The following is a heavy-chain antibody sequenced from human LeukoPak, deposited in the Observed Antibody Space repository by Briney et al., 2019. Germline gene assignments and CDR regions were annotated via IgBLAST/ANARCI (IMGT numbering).Heavy chain of an antibody. J-gene: IGHJ5*02. CDR1: GYTFTSYG. CDR3: ARGELGYCSGGSCYWNWFDP. CDR2: ISAYNGNT. V-gene: IGHV1-18*01. Sequence: ASVTVSCKASGYTFTSYGISWVRQAPGQGLEWMGWISAYNGNTNYAQKLQGRVTMTTDTSTSTAYMELRSLRSDDTAVYYCARGELGYCSGGSCYWNWFDPWGQGTLVTVSS. D-gene: IGHD2-15*01.